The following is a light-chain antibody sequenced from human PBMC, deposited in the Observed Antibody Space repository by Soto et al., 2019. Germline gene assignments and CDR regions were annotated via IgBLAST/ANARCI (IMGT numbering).Light chain of an antibody. CDR3: YQYGSSPCT. Sequence: ETVLTQSPGTLSLSPGERATLSCRASQTIRSNYLSWYRQTPGQAPRLLIYGASNSATGIADRLSSSGSGTDVTPIISRLVAQDFAPDYCYQYGSSPCTFGQGTKVEIK. J-gene: IGKJ1*01. CDR2: GAS. V-gene: IGKV3-20*01. CDR1: QTIRSNY.